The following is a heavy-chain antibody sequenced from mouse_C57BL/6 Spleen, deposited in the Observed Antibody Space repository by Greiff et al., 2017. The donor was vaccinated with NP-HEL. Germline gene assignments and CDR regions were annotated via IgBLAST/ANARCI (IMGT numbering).Heavy chain of an antibody. CDR2: INPYNGDT. J-gene: IGHJ1*03. CDR1: GYSFTGYF. V-gene: IGHV1-20*01. CDR3: ARSGNYYGSSTDWYFDV. D-gene: IGHD1-1*01. Sequence: VQLKESGPELVKPGDSVKISCKASGYSFTGYFMNWVMQSHGQSLEWIGRINPYNGDTFYNQKFKGKATLTVDKSSSTAHMELRSLTSEDSAVYYCARSGNYYGSSTDWYFDVWGTGTTVTVSS.